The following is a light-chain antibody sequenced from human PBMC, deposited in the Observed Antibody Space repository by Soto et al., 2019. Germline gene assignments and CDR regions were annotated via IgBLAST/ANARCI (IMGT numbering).Light chain of an antibody. J-gene: IGKJ2*01. CDR2: WAS. CDR1: QSVLYSSNNKTY. CDR3: QQYYSTPPYT. Sequence: DIVMTQSPDSLAVSLGERATINCKSSQSVLYSSNNKTYLAWYQQKPGQPPKLLIYWASTRESGVPDRFSGSGSGTDFTLTISSLQAEDVAGYYCQQYYSTPPYTFGQGTKLEIK. V-gene: IGKV4-1*01.